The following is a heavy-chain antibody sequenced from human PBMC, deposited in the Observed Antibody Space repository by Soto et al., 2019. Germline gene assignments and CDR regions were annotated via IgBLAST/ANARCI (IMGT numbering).Heavy chain of an antibody. CDR2: VYYNENT. CDR3: ARRERYYGSPGWFDP. V-gene: IGHV4-39*01. Sequence: XGTLSLTFSVSGASVNNFAYYWGWIRQPPGKGLEWIGTVYYNENTYYNPSLKSRVAISVDTAKNQFSLNLRSVTAADTAIYFCARRERYYGSPGWFDPWGQGTLVTVSS. D-gene: IGHD3-10*01. CDR1: GASVNNFAYY. J-gene: IGHJ5*01.